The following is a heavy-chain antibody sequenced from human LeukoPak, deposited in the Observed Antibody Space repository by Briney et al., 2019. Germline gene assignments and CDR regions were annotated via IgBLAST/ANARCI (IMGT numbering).Heavy chain of an antibody. CDR3: ARVKYSSGWYEFDY. J-gene: IGHJ4*02. CDR2: IKQDGSEK. CDR1: GFTFSSYW. Sequence: GGSLRLSCAASGFTFSSYWMSWVRQAPGKGLEWVANIKQDGSEKYYVDSVKGRFTISRDNAKNSLYLQMNSLRAEDTAVYYCARVKYSSGWYEFDYWGQGTLVTVSS. D-gene: IGHD6-19*01. V-gene: IGHV3-7*01.